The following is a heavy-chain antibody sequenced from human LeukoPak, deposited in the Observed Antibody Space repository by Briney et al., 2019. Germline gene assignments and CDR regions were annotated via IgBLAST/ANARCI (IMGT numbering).Heavy chain of an antibody. V-gene: IGHV3-49*04. D-gene: IGHD3-3*01. CDR3: TADQFF. CDR1: GFTFGDYG. CDR2: IGGEAYGGTA. Sequence: PGGSLRLSCRASGFTFGDYGMSWVRQAPGKGLEWVGFIGGEAYGGTAEYAASVKGRFSISRDDSRSIAYLQMNSLKTEDTAVYYRTADQFFWGQGTLVTVSS. J-gene: IGHJ4*02.